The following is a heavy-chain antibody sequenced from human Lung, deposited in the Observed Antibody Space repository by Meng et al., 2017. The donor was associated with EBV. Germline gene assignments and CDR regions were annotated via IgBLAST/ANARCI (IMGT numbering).Heavy chain of an antibody. D-gene: IGHD3-16*01. V-gene: IGHV1-46*01. J-gene: IGHJ4*02. CDR1: GYTFGSYG. CDR3: ARASRVLGGFDY. Sequence: QVHLLQSGPEVKKPGAAVRVYCKASGYTFGSYGICWVRQAPGQGLEWMGIINTSVGYTSHAQKFQGRVTMTRDTSTSTVHMEVSSLRSADTAVYYCARASRVLGGFDYWGQGTLVTVSS. CDR2: INTSVGYT.